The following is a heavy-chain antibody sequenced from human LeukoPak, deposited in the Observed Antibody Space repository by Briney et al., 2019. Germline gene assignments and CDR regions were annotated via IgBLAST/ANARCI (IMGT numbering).Heavy chain of an antibody. CDR2: INPNSGGT. D-gene: IGHD1-14*01. CDR1: GYTFTGYY. J-gene: IGHJ5*02. CDR3: AREPGAVNWFDP. V-gene: IGHV1-2*02. Sequence: ASVKVSCKASGYTFTGYYMHWVRQAPGQGLEWMGWINPNSGGTNYAQKFQGRVTMTRDTSISTAYMELSRLRSDDTAVYYCAREPGAVNWFDPWGQGTLVTVSS.